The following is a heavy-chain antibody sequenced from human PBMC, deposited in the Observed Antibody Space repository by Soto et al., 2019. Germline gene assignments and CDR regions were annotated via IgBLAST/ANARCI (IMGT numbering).Heavy chain of an antibody. J-gene: IGHJ6*02. D-gene: IGHD2-21*02. CDR3: ARGWLLDYGLDV. V-gene: IGHV1-2*02. CDR2: INPNRGGT. Sequence: QVQLVQSGAEVKKPGASVKVSCKASGYTFSGYYMHWVRQAPGQGLEWMGWINPNRGGTKYAQKFQGRVTMTRDTSISTGYMELSRVRSDDTAVYYCARGWLLDYGLDVWGQGTTVTVSS. CDR1: GYTFSGYY.